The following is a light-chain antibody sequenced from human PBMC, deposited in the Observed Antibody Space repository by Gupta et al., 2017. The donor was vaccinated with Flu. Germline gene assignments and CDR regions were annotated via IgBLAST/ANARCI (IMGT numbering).Light chain of an antibody. CDR1: QSVSSSY. V-gene: IGKV3-20*01. Sequence: EIVLTQSPGTLSLSPGERATLSCRASQSVSSSYLAWYQQKPCQAPRLLIYGASSRATGIPDRFSGSGSGTDFTLTISRLDPEDFAVYYCQQYGSSPWTFGQGTKVEIK. CDR2: GAS. J-gene: IGKJ1*01. CDR3: QQYGSSPWT.